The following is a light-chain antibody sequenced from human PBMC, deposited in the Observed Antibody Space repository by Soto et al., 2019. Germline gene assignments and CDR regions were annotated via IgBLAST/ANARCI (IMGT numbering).Light chain of an antibody. V-gene: IGLV1-47*01. CDR1: SSNIGSNY. CDR3: AAWDDSLSGQSYV. J-gene: IGLJ1*01. Sequence: QSVLTQPPSASGTPGQRVTISCSGSSSNIGSNYVYWYQQLPGTAPKLLIYRNNQRPSGVPDRFSGSKSGTSASLAISGLRSEDEADYYCAAWDDSLSGQSYVFGTGTKATVL. CDR2: RNN.